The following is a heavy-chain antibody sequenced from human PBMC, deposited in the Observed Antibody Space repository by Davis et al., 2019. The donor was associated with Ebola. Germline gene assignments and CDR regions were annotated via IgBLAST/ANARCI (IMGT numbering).Heavy chain of an antibody. J-gene: IGHJ4*02. CDR1: GYTFTSYY. D-gene: IGHD2-21*02. V-gene: IGHV1-18*04. CDR2: ISAYNGNT. CDR3: ARDLSGPDSDY. Sequence: ASVKVSCKASGYTFTSYYMHWVRQAPGQGLEWMGWISAYNGNTNYAQKFQGRVTITADKSTSTAYMELSSLRSEDTAVYYCARDLSGPDSDYWGQGTLVTVSS.